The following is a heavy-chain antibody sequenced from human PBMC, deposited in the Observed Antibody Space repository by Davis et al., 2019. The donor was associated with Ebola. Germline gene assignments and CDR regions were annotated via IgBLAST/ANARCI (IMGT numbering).Heavy chain of an antibody. D-gene: IGHD2-15*01. CDR2: ISTYYGNA. CDR1: GYSFSSYG. J-gene: IGHJ4*02. V-gene: IGHV1-18*01. CDR3: VRTVVVAATSLDS. Sequence: AASVKVSCKASGYSFSSYGITWVRQAPGRGLEWMGYISTYYGNANYAQNLQDRVTMTTDTSTRTVYMELRGLISDDTAVYFCVRTVVVAATSLDSWGQGTLVTVSS.